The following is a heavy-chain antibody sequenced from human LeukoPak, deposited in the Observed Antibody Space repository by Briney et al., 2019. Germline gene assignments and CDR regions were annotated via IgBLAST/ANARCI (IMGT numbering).Heavy chain of an antibody. D-gene: IGHD2-2*01. CDR2: ILSSTDTI. V-gene: IGHV3-48*01. CDR3: ARGGQPHSFDM. J-gene: IGHJ3*02. Sequence: GGSLRLSCAASGFTFSRYTMNWVRQAPGKGLEWVSHILSSTDTIYYAESVKGRFTISRDNAKNSLYLQMNSLTAKDTALHYCARGGQPHSFDMWGQGTMVTVSS. CDR1: GFTFSRYT.